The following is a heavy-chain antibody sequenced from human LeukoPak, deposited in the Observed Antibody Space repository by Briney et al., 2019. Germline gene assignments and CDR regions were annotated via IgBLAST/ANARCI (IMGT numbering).Heavy chain of an antibody. CDR3: AKIEDRGAAFDS. D-gene: IGHD3-22*01. CDR2: TNTDGRTT. Sequence: PGGSLRLSCAASGFTFSSYWMHSVCQVPGEGLVWVSRTNTDGRTTSYADSVKGRFTISRDTAKNMLYLQMNSLRVEDTAVYYCAKIEDRGAAFDSWGQGVLVTVSS. V-gene: IGHV3-74*01. CDR1: GFTFSSYW. J-gene: IGHJ4*02.